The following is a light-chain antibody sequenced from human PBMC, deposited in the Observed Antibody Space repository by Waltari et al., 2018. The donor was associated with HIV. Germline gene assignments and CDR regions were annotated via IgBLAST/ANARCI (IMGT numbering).Light chain of an antibody. Sequence: QSVLTPPPSASATPGPTAGLSFSGHSSNIGNNAVTWYQVLPASAPRLPNYMNNYAPSGVPGRFSGSRSGTSASLAIHALQSEDEADYYCATWDDSLYGMFGGGTKLTV. J-gene: IGLJ3*02. V-gene: IGLV1-44*01. CDR2: MNN. CDR1: SSNIGNNA. CDR3: ATWDDSLYGM.